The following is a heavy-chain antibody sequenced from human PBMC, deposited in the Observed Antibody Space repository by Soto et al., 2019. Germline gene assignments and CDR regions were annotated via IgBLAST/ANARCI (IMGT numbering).Heavy chain of an antibody. CDR3: ATPTPLRGAMITNINFDF. J-gene: IGHJ4*02. Sequence: LSLTCAVSGDSISSGYHWAWIRQPPGKGLEWVASIYHSGTTYYNPSLTSRVTISVDTSKNQFSLKLSSATAADSAVYYCATPTPLRGAMITNINFDFWGQGTPVTVSS. D-gene: IGHD3-10*01. V-gene: IGHV4-38-2*01. CDR2: IYHSGTT. CDR1: GDSISSGYH.